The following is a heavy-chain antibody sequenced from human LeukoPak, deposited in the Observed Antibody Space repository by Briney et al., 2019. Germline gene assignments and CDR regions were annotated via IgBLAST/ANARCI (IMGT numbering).Heavy chain of an antibody. V-gene: IGHV3-48*04. Sequence: PGGSLRLSCAASGFAFSSYSMNWVRQAPGTGLEWVSFISSSSGTLYYADSVKGRFTISRDDAKNILYLQMNSLRAEDTAVYYCARRFGYSIDYWGQGTLVTASS. CDR3: ARRFGYSIDY. CDR1: GFAFSSYS. J-gene: IGHJ4*02. D-gene: IGHD5-12*01. CDR2: ISSSSGTL.